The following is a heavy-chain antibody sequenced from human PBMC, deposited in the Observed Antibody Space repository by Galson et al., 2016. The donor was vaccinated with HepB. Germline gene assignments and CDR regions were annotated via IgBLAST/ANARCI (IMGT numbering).Heavy chain of an antibody. J-gene: IGHJ6*02. V-gene: IGHV1-69*06. D-gene: IGHD2-15*01. Sequence: SVKVSCKASGGTFSNYVMSWVRQAPGQGLEWMGGIIPIFGTTNYAQNFQGRVTITADKSTSTAYMELSSLRSEDTAVYYCARAGEIVVMRFATPAYYYHGMDVWGQGTTVTVSS. CDR1: GGTFSNYV. CDR2: IIPIFGTT. CDR3: ARAGEIVVMRFATPAYYYHGMDV.